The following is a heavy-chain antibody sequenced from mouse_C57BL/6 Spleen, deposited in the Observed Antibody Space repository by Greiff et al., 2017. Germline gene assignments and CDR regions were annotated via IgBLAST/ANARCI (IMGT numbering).Heavy chain of an antibody. CDR3: ARSSYGSSHYYAMDY. CDR1: GYTFTSYW. Sequence: QVQLQQPGAELVKPGASVKLSCKASGYTFTSYWMHWVKQRPGRGLEWIGRIDSNSGGTKYNEKFKSKATLTVDKPSSTAYMQLSSLTSEDSAVYYCARSSYGSSHYYAMDYWGQGTSVTVSS. V-gene: IGHV1-72*01. CDR2: IDSNSGGT. D-gene: IGHD1-1*01. J-gene: IGHJ4*01.